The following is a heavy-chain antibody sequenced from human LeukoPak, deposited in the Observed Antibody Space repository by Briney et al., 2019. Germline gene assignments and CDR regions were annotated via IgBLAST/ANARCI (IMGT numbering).Heavy chain of an antibody. D-gene: IGHD2-15*01. CDR3: ARTGEGSCYDY. Sequence: GGSLRLSCAASGFTFSSHWMHWVRQAPGKGLVWVSRINSDGSTINYADSVKGRVTISRDNAKNTLYLRMNSLRAEDTAVYYCARTGEGSCYDYWGQGTLVTVSS. CDR2: INSDGSTI. CDR1: GFTFSSHW. J-gene: IGHJ4*02. V-gene: IGHV3-74*01.